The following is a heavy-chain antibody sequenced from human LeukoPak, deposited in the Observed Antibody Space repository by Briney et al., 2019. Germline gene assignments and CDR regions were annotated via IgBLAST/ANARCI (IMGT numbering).Heavy chain of an antibody. J-gene: IGHJ6*03. V-gene: IGHV4-39*01. Sequence: SETLSLTCTVSGGSISSSSYYWGWTRQPPGKGLEWIGSIYYSGSTYYNPSLKSRVTISVDTSKNQFSLKLSSVTAADTAVYYCARQGVNYDFWSGYYPYYYYMDVWGKGTTVTVSS. D-gene: IGHD3-3*01. CDR3: ARQGVNYDFWSGYYPYYYYMDV. CDR1: GGSISSSSYY. CDR2: IYYSGST.